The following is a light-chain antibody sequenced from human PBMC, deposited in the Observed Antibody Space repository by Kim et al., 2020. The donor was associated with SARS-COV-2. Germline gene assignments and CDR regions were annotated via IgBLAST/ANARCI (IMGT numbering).Light chain of an antibody. CDR2: GKN. Sequence: VDLGQTVRITCKGDSLRSYYATWYQQKPGQAPIVVIYGKNNRPSGIPDRFSGSSSGNTASLTITGTQAGDEADYYCNSRDSNDNVVFGGGTKVTVL. V-gene: IGLV3-19*01. CDR1: SLRSYY. CDR3: NSRDSNDNVV. J-gene: IGLJ2*01.